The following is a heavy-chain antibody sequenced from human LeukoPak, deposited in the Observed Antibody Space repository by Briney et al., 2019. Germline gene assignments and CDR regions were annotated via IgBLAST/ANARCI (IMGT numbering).Heavy chain of an antibody. Sequence: SETLSLTCTVSSGSISGYYWGWIRQPPGGTLEYIGHIYYTGKPDYNPPLKSRVTMSLDTSKSQFSLRLSSVTAADTAVYFCARHPFATPFDYWGPGTLVTVSS. V-gene: IGHV4-59*08. CDR2: IYYTGKP. CDR1: SGSISGYY. D-gene: IGHD2-15*01. J-gene: IGHJ4*02. CDR3: ARHPFATPFDY.